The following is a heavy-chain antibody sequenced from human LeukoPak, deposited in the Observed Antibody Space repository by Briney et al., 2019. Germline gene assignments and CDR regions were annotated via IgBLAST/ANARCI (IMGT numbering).Heavy chain of an antibody. CDR2: LFYSGNT. CDR3: ARGSSPFDY. V-gene: IGHV4-59*08. CDR1: VGSISSYY. Sequence: PSETLSLTCTVSVGSISSYYWSWIRQPPGKGLEWIGSLFYSGNTNYNPSLKSRVTISLDTSKNQVSLKLSSVTAADTAVYYCARGSSPFDYWGQGTLVTVSS. J-gene: IGHJ4*02.